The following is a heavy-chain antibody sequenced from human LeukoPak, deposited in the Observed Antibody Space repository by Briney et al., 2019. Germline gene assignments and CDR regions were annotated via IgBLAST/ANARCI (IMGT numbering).Heavy chain of an antibody. J-gene: IGHJ6*03. CDR1: GGSISSGSYY. CDR2: IYTSGST. CDR3: ASSPPYYYYYMDV. V-gene: IGHV4-61*02. Sequence: SQTLSLTCTVSGGSISSGSYYWSWIRQPAGKGLEWIGGIYTSGSTNYNPSVTSRVTISVDTYKNQFSLKLSSVTAADTAVYYCASSPPYYYYYMDVWGKGTTVTVSS.